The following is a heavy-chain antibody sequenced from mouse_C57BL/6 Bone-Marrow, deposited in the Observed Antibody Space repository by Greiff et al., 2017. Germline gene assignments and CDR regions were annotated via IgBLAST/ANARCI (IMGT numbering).Heavy chain of an antibody. D-gene: IGHD1-1*01. CDR1: GFTFSDFY. CDR2: SRNKANDYTT. Sequence: EVKVVESGGGLVQSGRSLRLSCATSGFTFSDFYMEWVRPAPGKGLEWIAASRNKANDYTTEYSASVKGRFIVSRDTSQSILYLQMNALRAEDTAIYYCARDYGSSFYAMDYWGQGTSVTVSS. J-gene: IGHJ4*01. CDR3: ARDYGSSFYAMDY. V-gene: IGHV7-1*01.